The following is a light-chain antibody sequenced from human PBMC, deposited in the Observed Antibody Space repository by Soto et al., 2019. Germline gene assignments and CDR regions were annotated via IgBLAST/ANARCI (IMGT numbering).Light chain of an antibody. V-gene: IGLV2-8*01. CDR3: SSYAGSKNYV. Sequence: QSVLTQPPSASGSPGQSVTISCTGTSSDIGAYDYVSWYQQYPGKAPRLIIYEVSKRPSGVPDRFSGSKSGNTASLTVSGLQAEDEADYYCSSYAGSKNYVFGTGTKVTVL. CDR1: SSDIGAYDY. J-gene: IGLJ1*01. CDR2: EVS.